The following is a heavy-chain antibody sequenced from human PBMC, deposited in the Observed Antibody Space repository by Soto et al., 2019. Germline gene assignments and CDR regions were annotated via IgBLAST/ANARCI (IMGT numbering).Heavy chain of an antibody. CDR3: ARVILRTATTFGYYYYYGMDV. Sequence: GGSLRLSCAASGFTFSSYSMNWVRQAPGKGLEWVSSISSSSSYIYYADSVKGRFTISRDNAKNSLYLQMNSLRAEDTAVYYCARVILRTATTFGYYYYYGMDVWGQGTTVTSP. J-gene: IGHJ6*02. CDR2: ISSSSSYI. V-gene: IGHV3-21*01. CDR1: GFTFSSYS. D-gene: IGHD4-17*01.